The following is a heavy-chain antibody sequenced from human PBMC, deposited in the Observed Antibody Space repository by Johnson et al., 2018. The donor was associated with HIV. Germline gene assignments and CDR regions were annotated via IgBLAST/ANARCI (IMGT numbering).Heavy chain of an antibody. CDR2: INWNGGST. J-gene: IGHJ3*02. V-gene: IGHV3-20*04. CDR1: GFTFSNYG. D-gene: IGHD2-21*01. CDR3: VCMRVSLSAFDI. Sequence: MQLVESGGGVVQPGRSLRLSCAASGFTFSNYGMSWVRQAPGKGLEWVSGINWNGGSTGYADSVKGRFTISRDNAKNSLYVEMNSLRAEDTAVYYCVCMRVSLSAFDIWGQGTMVTVSS.